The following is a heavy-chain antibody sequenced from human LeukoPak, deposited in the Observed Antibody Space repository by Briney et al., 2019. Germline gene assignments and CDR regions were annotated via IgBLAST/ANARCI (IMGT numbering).Heavy chain of an antibody. CDR2: ISGSGGST. Sequence: GGSLRLSCAVSGITLSNYGMSWVRQAPGKGLEWVAGISGSGGSTNYADSVKGRFTISRDNPKNTLYLQMNSLTVEDTAVYFCAKRGVVIRVILVGFHKEAYYFDSRGQGALVTVSS. CDR1: GITLSNYG. CDR3: AKRGVVIRVILVGFHKEAYYFDS. D-gene: IGHD3-22*01. V-gene: IGHV3-23*01. J-gene: IGHJ4*02.